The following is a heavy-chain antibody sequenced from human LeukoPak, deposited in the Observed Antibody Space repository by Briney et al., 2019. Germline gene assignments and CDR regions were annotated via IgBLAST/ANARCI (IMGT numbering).Heavy chain of an antibody. D-gene: IGHD1-26*01. CDR1: GDSISSSSYY. J-gene: IGHJ3*02. Sequence: PSETLSLTCTVSGDSISSSSYYWGWIRQPPGKGLEWIGSIYYSGSTYYNPSLKSRVTISVDTSKNQFSLKLSSVTAADTAVYYCARLGLASGSYYEPGTGAFDIWGQGTMVTVSS. V-gene: IGHV4-39*01. CDR2: IYYSGST. CDR3: ARLGLASGSYYEPGTGAFDI.